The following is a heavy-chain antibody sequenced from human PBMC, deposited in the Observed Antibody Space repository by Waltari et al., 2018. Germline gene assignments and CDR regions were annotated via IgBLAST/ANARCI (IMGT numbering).Heavy chain of an antibody. CDR1: GYSFTTYY. Sequence: QVQLVQSGAEVKKPGASVKVSCKASGYSFTTYYIYWVRQAPGQGLEWMGRINPSSGGTKYAQKIQGRVTMTRDTSISTAYMELSSLRSDDTAVYYCARGTSSWYQTNNWFDPWGQGTLVTVSS. CDR3: ARGTSSWYQTNNWFDP. CDR2: INPSSGGT. V-gene: IGHV1-2*06. D-gene: IGHD6-13*01. J-gene: IGHJ5*02.